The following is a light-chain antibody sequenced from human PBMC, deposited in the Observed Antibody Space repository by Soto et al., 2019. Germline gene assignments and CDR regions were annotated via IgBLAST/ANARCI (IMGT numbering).Light chain of an antibody. CDR2: KAS. J-gene: IGKJ2*01. CDR1: QTISTW. V-gene: IGKV1-5*03. Sequence: DIQMTQSPSTLSASVGDRVTITCRASQTISTWLAWYQQQPGKAPKLLIYKASNLESGVPSRFSGSGSGTEFTLTISSLQPDDFATYYCQQYNSYSYTFGQGTKLEIK. CDR3: QQYNSYSYT.